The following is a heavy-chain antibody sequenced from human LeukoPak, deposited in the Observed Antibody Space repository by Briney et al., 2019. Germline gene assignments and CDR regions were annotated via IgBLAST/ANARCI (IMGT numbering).Heavy chain of an antibody. J-gene: IGHJ6*03. CDR1: GGSFSDYY. CDR2: MSPSGSS. Sequence: PSETLSLTCAVYGGSFSDYYWTWIRQTPGKGLEWIGEMSPSGSSNYNPSLKSRVTISVDTSKNQFSLKLRSVTAADTAVYYCARGRQDVNMILVVMAGVSYYLDVQSKGTTVTVS. CDR3: ARGRQDVNMILVVMAGVSYYLDV. V-gene: IGHV4-34*01. D-gene: IGHD3-22*01.